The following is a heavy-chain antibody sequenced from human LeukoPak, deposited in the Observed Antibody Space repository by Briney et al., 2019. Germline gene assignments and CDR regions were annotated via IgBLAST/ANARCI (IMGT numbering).Heavy chain of an antibody. CDR3: ARDSRGSGSYYGWFDP. V-gene: IGHV1-46*01. CDR2: INPSGGNT. Sequence: GASVKVSCKASGYTFTSYYIHWVRQAPGQGLEWVGTINPSGGNTNYAQRFQGRVTMTTDTSTSTAYMELRSLRSDDTAVYYCARDSRGSGSYYGWFDPWGQGTLVTVSS. D-gene: IGHD3-10*01. CDR1: GYTFTSYY. J-gene: IGHJ5*02.